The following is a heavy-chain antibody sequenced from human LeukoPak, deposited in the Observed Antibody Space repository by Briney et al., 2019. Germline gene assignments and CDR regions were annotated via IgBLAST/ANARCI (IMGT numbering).Heavy chain of an antibody. D-gene: IGHD5-12*01. CDR2: IDDDGAGT. CDR3: ARSASGYDA. J-gene: IGHJ5*02. Sequence: GGSLRLSCAASGFPFGGYWMHWVRQAPGKGLVWVSRIDDDGAGTTYADSVKGRFTISRDNAKNTLYLQMNSLRVEDTAVYYCARSASGYDAWGQGTLATVSS. CDR1: GFPFGGYW. V-gene: IGHV3-74*01.